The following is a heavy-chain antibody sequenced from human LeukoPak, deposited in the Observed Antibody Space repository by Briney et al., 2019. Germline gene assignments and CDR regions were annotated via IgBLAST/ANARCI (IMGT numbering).Heavy chain of an antibody. CDR3: ARDSYMVRGVIIPDAFDI. V-gene: IGHV3-66*01. CDR1: GFTVSSNY. CDR2: IHSGGST. Sequence: GGSLRLSCAASGFTVSSNYMSWVRQAPGKGLEWVSVIHSGGSTYYADSVKGRFTISRDNSKNTLYLQMNSLRAEDTAVYYCARDSYMVRGVIIPDAFDIWGQGTMVTVSS. J-gene: IGHJ3*02. D-gene: IGHD3-10*01.